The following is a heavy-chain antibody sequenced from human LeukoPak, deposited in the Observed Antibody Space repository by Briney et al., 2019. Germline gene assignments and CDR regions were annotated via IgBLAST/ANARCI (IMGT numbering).Heavy chain of an antibody. CDR2: IYYSGST. D-gene: IGHD6-13*01. CDR3: ARISAAVPLFDY. V-gene: IGHV4-39*01. Sequence: ASETLSLTCTVSGGSISSSSYYWGWIRQPPGKGLEWIGSIYYSGSTYYNPSLKSRVTISVDTSKNQFSLKLSSVTAADTAVYYCARISAAVPLFDYWGQGTLVTVSS. CDR1: GGSISSSSYY. J-gene: IGHJ4*02.